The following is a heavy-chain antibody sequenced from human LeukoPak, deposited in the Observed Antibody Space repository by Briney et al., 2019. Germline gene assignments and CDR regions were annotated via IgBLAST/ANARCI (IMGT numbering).Heavy chain of an antibody. CDR2: ISMSSTYI. CDR1: GFTFSSNA. CDR3: TRAPYSSGWYTVDF. Sequence: GGSLRLSCAASGFTFSSNAMNWVRQAPGKGLEWVSSISMSSTYIYYADSVKGRFTISRDNAKNSLYLQMDSLRDEDTAVYYCTRAPYSSGWYTVDFWGQGILVTVSS. V-gene: IGHV3-21*01. D-gene: IGHD6-19*01. J-gene: IGHJ4*02.